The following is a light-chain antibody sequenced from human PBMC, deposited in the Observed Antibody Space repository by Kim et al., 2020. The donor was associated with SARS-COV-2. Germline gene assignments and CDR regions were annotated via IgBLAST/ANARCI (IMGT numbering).Light chain of an antibody. CDR2: DVS. CDR1: NNSMGGYSD. J-gene: IGLJ3*02. Sequence: GQSSTTTCPGTNNSMGGYSDVPWYQLHPGNTPNLIVTDVSQRHSGVSTRSSGSKAGNPASLTISGLQAEDEADYYCCSFTSSSTLVFGGGTKLTVL. V-gene: IGLV2-14*01. CDR3: CSFTSSSTLV.